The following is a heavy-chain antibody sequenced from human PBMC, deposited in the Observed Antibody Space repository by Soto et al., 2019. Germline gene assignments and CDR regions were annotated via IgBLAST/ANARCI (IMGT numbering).Heavy chain of an antibody. CDR1: GYTFSTYA. CDR3: ARASDWFDP. V-gene: IGHV1-3*01. J-gene: IGHJ5*02. Sequence: ASVKVSCKASGYTFSTYAVQWVRQAPGQSLEWIGWIHAGNGDTKYLQRFEGRVTMTRDTSASTVYMELRSLTSEDTAVYYCARASDWFDPWGQGTPVTVSS. CDR2: IHAGNGDT.